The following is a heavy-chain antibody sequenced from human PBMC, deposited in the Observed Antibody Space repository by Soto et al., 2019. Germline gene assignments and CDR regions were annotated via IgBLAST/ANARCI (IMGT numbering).Heavy chain of an antibody. V-gene: IGHV4-39*01. J-gene: IGHJ6*02. Sequence: SETLSLTCTVSGGSISSSSYYWGWIRQPPGKGLEWIGSIYYSGSTYYNPSLKSRVTISVDTSKNQFSLKLSSVTAADTAAYYCARQTGGLLWFGESYGMDVWGQGTTVTVSS. CDR1: GGSISSSSYY. CDR2: IYYSGST. CDR3: ARQTGGLLWFGESYGMDV. D-gene: IGHD3-10*01.